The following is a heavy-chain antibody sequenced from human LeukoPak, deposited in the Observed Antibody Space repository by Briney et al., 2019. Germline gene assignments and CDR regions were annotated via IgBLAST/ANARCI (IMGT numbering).Heavy chain of an antibody. CDR3: TISDYYDSSGYYYDLDY. J-gene: IGHJ4*02. CDR1: GFTFSNAW. V-gene: IGHV3-15*01. Sequence: GGSLRLSCAASGFTFSNAWMSWVRQAPGKGLECVGRIKSKTDGGTTDYAAPVKGRFTISRDDSKNTLYLQMNSLKTEDTAVYYCTISDYYDSSGYYYDLDYWGQGTLVTVSS. CDR2: IKSKTDGGTT. D-gene: IGHD3-22*01.